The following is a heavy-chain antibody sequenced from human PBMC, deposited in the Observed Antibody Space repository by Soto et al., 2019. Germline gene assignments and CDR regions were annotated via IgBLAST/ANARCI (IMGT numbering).Heavy chain of an antibody. Sequence: SETLSLTCTVSGGSISSSSYYWCWIRQPPGKGLEWIGSIYYSGSTYYNPSLKSRVTISVDTPKNQFSLKLSSVTAADTAVYYCAGLSLSSGWYPFDYWGQGTLVTVSS. CDR3: AGLSLSSGWYPFDY. CDR1: GGSISSSSYY. D-gene: IGHD6-19*01. CDR2: IYYSGST. V-gene: IGHV4-39*01. J-gene: IGHJ4*02.